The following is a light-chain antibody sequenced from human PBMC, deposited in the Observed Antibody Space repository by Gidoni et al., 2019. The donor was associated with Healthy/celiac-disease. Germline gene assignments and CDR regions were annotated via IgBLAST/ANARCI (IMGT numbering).Light chain of an antibody. J-gene: IGKJ3*01. Sequence: DIQMTQSPSSLSASVGDRVTITCQASQDISNYLNWYQQKPGKAPKLLIYDASNLETGVPSRFSGSGSGTDFTFTISSLQPEDIATYYCQQYENLRTFXPXTKVDIK. V-gene: IGKV1-33*01. CDR1: QDISNY. CDR2: DAS. CDR3: QQYENLRT.